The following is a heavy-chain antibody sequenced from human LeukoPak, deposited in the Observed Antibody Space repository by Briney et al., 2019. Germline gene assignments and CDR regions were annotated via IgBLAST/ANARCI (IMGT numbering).Heavy chain of an antibody. CDR1: GFTFSSYN. J-gene: IGHJ4*02. CDR2: ISSGSSTI. Sequence: PGGSLRLSCAASGFTFSSYNMKWVRQAPGKGLEWISYISSGSSTIFYADSVKGRFTISRDNAKNSLYLQMNSLRAEDTAVYYCASDCSGGSLRYWGQGTLVTVSS. D-gene: IGHD2-15*01. CDR3: ASDCSGGSLRY. V-gene: IGHV3-48*01.